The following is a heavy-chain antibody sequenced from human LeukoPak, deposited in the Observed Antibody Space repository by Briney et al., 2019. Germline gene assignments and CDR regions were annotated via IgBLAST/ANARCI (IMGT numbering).Heavy chain of an antibody. D-gene: IGHD3-22*01. J-gene: IGHJ4*02. CDR2: ISDSDGRT. Sequence: GGSLRLSCAVSGITLSNYGMSWVRQAPGKGLEWVAGISDSDGRTNYADSVKGRFTISRDNPKNTLYLQMNSLRAEDTAVYFCAKRGVVIRVILVGFHKEAYYFDSWGQGALVTVSS. CDR3: AKRGVVIRVILVGFHKEAYYFDS. V-gene: IGHV3-23*01. CDR1: GITLSNYG.